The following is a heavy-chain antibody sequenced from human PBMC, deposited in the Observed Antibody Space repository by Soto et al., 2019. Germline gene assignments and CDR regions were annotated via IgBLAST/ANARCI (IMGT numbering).Heavy chain of an antibody. J-gene: IGHJ4*02. CDR1: GYTFTSYG. V-gene: IGHV1-18*01. D-gene: IGHD6-19*01. CDR2: ISAYNGNT. CDR3: ARWFHQQWLDQPGDY. Sequence: QVQLVQSGAEVKKPGASVKVSCKASGYTFTSYGISWVRQAPGQGLEWMGWISAYNGNTNYAQKLQGRVTKTADTPTSTAYVELRSLRSGNTAVYCCARWFHQQWLDQPGDYWGQGTLVTVSS.